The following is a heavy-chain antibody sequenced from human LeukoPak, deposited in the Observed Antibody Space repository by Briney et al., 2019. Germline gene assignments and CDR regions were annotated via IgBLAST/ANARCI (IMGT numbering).Heavy chain of an antibody. V-gene: IGHV4-34*01. D-gene: IGHD5-18*01. CDR2: INHSGSI. Sequence: PSETLSLTCAVYGVSFSGYYWSWIRQPPGKGLEWIGEINHSGSIKYNPSLKSRVTISVDTSKNQFSLRLNSLTAADTAVYYCARDSQLWLPLVSSNTRLFDFWGQGTLVTVSS. CDR1: GVSFSGYY. J-gene: IGHJ4*02. CDR3: ARDSQLWLPLVSSNTRLFDF.